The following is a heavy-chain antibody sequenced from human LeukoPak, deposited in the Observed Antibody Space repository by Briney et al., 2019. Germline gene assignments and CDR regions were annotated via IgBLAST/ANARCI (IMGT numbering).Heavy chain of an antibody. D-gene: IGHD3-3*01. Sequence: KSSETLSLTCAVYGGSFSGYYWSWIRQPPGKGLEWIGEINHSGSNNYNPSLKSRGNISGDTSKKQFSLKLSSVTAADTAVYYCARGHDGFWSGFVGMDVWGQGTTVTVSS. J-gene: IGHJ6*02. V-gene: IGHV4-34*01. CDR3: ARGHDGFWSGFVGMDV. CDR1: GGSFSGYY. CDR2: INHSGSN.